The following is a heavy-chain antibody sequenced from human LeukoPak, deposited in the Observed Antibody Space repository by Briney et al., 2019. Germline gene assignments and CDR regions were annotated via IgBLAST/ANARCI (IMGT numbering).Heavy chain of an antibody. Sequence: PGGSLRLSCSASGFTFSSYAMHWVRQAPGKGLEWVSAISGSGGSTYYADSVKGRFTISRDNSKNTLYLQMNSLRAEDTAVYYCARDRGGKYPFDYWGQGTLVTVSS. CDR2: ISGSGGST. V-gene: IGHV3-23*01. J-gene: IGHJ4*02. CDR1: GFTFSSYA. CDR3: ARDRGGKYPFDY. D-gene: IGHD3-10*01.